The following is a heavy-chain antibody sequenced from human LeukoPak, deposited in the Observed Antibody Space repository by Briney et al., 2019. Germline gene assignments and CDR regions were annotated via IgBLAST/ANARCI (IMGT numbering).Heavy chain of an antibody. CDR2: IKSKTDGGTT. J-gene: IGHJ4*02. D-gene: IGHD2-2*01. Sequence: GGSLRLSCAASGFTFSNAWMSWVRQAPGKGLEWVGRIKSKTDGGTTDYAAPVKGRFTISRDDSKNTLYLQMNSLRAEDTAVYYCARGDRDLYCSSTSCYPVLGGQGTLVTVSS. CDR3: ARGDRDLYCSSTSCYPVL. V-gene: IGHV3-15*01. CDR1: GFTFSNAW.